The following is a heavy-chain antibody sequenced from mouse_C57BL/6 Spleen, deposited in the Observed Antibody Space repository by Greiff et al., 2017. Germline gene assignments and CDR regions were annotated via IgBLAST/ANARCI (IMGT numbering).Heavy chain of an antibody. V-gene: IGHV1-53*01. J-gene: IGHJ1*03. D-gene: IGHD2-12*01. Sequence: QVQLQQPGTELVKPGASVKLSCKASGYTFTSYWMHWVQQRPGQGLEWIGNINPSNGGTNYNEKFKSKATLTVDKSSSTAYMQLSSLTSEDSAVYDGAWPYDGGSYWCFDVWGTGTTVTVSS. CDR2: INPSNGGT. CDR3: AWPYDGGSYWCFDV. CDR1: GYTFTSYW.